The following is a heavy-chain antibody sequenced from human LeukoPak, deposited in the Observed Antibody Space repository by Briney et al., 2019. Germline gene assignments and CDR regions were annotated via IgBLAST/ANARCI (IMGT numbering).Heavy chain of an antibody. J-gene: IGHJ5*02. CDR2: IYHSGTT. D-gene: IGHD1-1*01. Sequence: GSLRLSCAASGFTFSSYSMNWVRQAPGKTLEWIGHIYHSGTTSYNPSLKSRVTISVDRSNNQFSLTLTSVTAADTAVYYCARLVQMERQRGDSWGQGTLVVVSS. CDR3: ARLVQMERQRGDS. V-gene: IGHV4-4*02. CDR1: GFTFSSYSM.